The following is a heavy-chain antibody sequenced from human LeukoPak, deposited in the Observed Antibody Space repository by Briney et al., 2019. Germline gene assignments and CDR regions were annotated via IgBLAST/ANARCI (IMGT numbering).Heavy chain of an antibody. Sequence: PGGSLRLSCAASGFTFSSYAMSWVRQAPGKGLEWVSAISGSGGSTYYADSVKGRFTISRDNSKNTLYLQMNSLRAEDTAVYYCAKDLMGYCSSTSCPDPWSQGTLVTVSS. CDR2: ISGSGGST. J-gene: IGHJ5*02. CDR3: AKDLMGYCSSTSCPDP. CDR1: GFTFSSYA. V-gene: IGHV3-23*01. D-gene: IGHD2-2*01.